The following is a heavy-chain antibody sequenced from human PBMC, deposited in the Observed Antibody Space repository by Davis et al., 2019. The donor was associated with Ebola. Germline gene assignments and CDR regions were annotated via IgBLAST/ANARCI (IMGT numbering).Heavy chain of an antibody. CDR2: INPSGGST. D-gene: IGHD5-12*01. CDR1: GYTFTSYY. J-gene: IGHJ6*04. CDR3: ASSDSGYARRGYYYYGMDV. Sequence: AASVKVSCKASGYTFTSYYMHWVRQAPGQGLEWMGIINPSGGSTSYAQKFQGRVTMTTDTSTSTAYMELRSLRSDDTAVYYCASSDSGYARRGYYYYGMDVWGKGTTVTVSS. V-gene: IGHV1-46*01.